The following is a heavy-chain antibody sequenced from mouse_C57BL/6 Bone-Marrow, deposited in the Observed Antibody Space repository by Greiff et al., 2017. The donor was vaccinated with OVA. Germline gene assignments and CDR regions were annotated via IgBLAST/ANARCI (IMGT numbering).Heavy chain of an antibody. CDR2: IDPGNGDT. J-gene: IGHJ2*01. D-gene: IGHD2-3*01. V-gene: IGHV14-4*01. Sequence: DVKLQESGAELVRPGASVTLSCTASGFNIKDDYMHWVKQRPEQGLEWIGWIDPGNGDTIYASKFQGKATIPADTSSKTAYLQLSSLTSEDTAVYYCTTNWGYSYYFDYWGQGTTLSGSS. CDR1: GFNIKDDY. CDR3: TTNWGYSYYFDY.